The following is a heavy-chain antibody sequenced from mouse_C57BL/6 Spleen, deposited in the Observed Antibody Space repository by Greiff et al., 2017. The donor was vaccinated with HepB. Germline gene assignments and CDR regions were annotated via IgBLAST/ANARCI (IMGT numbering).Heavy chain of an antibody. D-gene: IGHD1-1*01. CDR3: ARRGVVADFDY. V-gene: IGHV1-69*01. Sequence: QVQLKQPGAELVMPGASVKLSCKASGYTFTSYWMHWVKQRPGQGLEWIGEIDPSDSYTNYNQKFKGKSTLTVDKSSSTAYMQLSSLTSEDAAVYYCARRGVVADFDYWGQGTTLTVSS. CDR2: IDPSDSYT. CDR1: GYTFTSYW. J-gene: IGHJ2*01.